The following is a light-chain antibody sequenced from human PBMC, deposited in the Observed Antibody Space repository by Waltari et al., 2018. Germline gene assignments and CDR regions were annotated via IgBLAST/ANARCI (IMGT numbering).Light chain of an antibody. CDR1: NSNVGANS. CDR2: GHN. J-gene: IGLJ2*01. V-gene: IGLV1-47*01. CDR3: ATWDDRLTAV. Sequence: QSILTQPPSASGTPGRTVTISCSGSNSNVGANSVCWYQQLPGTAPKLLIFGHNQRPSGVPDRFSGSKSGTSASLAIRGLRSEDEADYYCATWDDRLTAVFGGGTKLTVL.